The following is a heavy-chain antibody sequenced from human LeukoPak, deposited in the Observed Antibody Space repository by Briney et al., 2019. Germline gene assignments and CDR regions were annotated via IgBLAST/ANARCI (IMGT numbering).Heavy chain of an antibody. D-gene: IGHD3-3*01. V-gene: IGHV1-69*13. J-gene: IGHJ3*02. CDR1: GGTFSSYA. CDR2: IIPIFGTA. CDR3: ARAGGRFLEWLNHDAFDI. Sequence: SVKVSCKASGGTFSSYAISWVRQAPGQGLEWMGGIIPIFGTANYAQKFQGRVTITADESTSTAYMELSSLRSEDTAVYYCARAGGRFLEWLNHDAFDIWGQGTMVTVSS.